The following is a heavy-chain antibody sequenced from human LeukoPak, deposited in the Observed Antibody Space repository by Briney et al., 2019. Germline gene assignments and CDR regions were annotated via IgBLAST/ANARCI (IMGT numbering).Heavy chain of an antibody. Sequence: SETLSLTCTVSGGSIRSSYYYWGWIRQPPGKGLEWIGYIYYSGSTYYNPSLKSRVTISVDTSKNQFSLKLSSVTAADAAVYYCASLHYYDSSGYYNWGQGTLVTVSS. D-gene: IGHD3-22*01. V-gene: IGHV4-30-4*08. CDR1: GGSIRSSYYY. J-gene: IGHJ4*02. CDR2: IYYSGST. CDR3: ASLHYYDSSGYYN.